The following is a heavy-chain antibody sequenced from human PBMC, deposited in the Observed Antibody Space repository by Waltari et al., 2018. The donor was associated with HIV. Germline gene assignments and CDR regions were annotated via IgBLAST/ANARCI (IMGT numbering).Heavy chain of an antibody. V-gene: IGHV4-59*01. CDR3: ACGYDYVWGSYRRGWFDP. J-gene: IGHJ5*02. Sequence: QVQLQESGPGLVKPSETLSLTCTVSGGSISSYYWSWIRQPPGTGLEWFGYIYYSGSTNYNPSLKSRVTISVDTSKNQFSLKLSSVTAADTAVYYCACGYDYVWGSYRRGWFDPWGQGTLVTVSS. D-gene: IGHD3-16*02. CDR1: GGSISSYY. CDR2: IYYSGST.